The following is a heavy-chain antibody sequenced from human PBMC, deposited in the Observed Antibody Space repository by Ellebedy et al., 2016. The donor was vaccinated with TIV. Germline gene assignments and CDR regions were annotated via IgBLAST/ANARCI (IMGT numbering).Heavy chain of an antibody. CDR1: GDSIKSYC. CDR2: IYHSGSA. Sequence: MPSETLSLTCTVSGDSIKSYCWSWVRQPPGKGLEWIGYIYHSGSAYYNPSLKSRITMSVDRSKNQFSLKLSSVTAADTAVYYCARGGGLFDYWGQGTLVTVSS. CDR3: ARGGGLFDY. V-gene: IGHV4-30-2*01. D-gene: IGHD2-15*01. J-gene: IGHJ4*02.